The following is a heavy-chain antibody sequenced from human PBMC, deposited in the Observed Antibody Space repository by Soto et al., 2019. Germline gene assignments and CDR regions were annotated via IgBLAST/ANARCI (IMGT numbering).Heavy chain of an antibody. Sequence: ASVKVSCKASGYTFTSYTMHWVRQAPGQRLEWMGWISAGNGYTKYSKKFQGRVTITRDTSASTAYMELSSLRSEDTAVYYCAGIGSSWFQQDYWGQGTLVTVSS. CDR1: GYTFTSYT. D-gene: IGHD6-13*01. J-gene: IGHJ4*02. V-gene: IGHV1-3*01. CDR3: AGIGSSWFQQDY. CDR2: ISAGNGYT.